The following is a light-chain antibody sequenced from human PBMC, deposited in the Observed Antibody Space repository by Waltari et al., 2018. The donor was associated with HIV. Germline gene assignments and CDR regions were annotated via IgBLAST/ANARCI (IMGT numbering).Light chain of an antibody. Sequence: QSALTQPASVSGSPGQSITISCTGTSSDVGGYHLVPWYQQHPGKAPKLMIYEVSKRPSGVSNRFSGSKSGNTASLTISGLQAEDEADYYCCAYAGSTTYVIFGGGTKLTVL. CDR1: SSDVGGYHL. CDR3: CAYAGSTTYVI. J-gene: IGLJ2*01. V-gene: IGLV2-23*02. CDR2: EVS.